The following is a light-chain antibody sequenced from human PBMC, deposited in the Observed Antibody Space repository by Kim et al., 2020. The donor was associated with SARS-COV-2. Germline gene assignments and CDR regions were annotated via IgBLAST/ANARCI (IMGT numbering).Light chain of an antibody. CDR1: SSNIGSNP. CDR2: NNN. Sequence: QSVLTQPPSASGTPGQRVTISCSGSSSNIGSNPVNWYQQLPGTAPKLLVYNNNQRPSGVPDRFSDSKSGTSASLALSGLQSGDEADYYCAAWDDSLTGWVFGGGTKLTVL. V-gene: IGLV1-44*01. J-gene: IGLJ3*02. CDR3: AAWDDSLTGWV.